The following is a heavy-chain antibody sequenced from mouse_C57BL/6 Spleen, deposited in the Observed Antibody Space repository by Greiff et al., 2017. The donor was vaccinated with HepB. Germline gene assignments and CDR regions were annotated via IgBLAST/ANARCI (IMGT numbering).Heavy chain of an antibody. J-gene: IGHJ2*01. CDR1: GYTFTSYW. V-gene: IGHV1-52*01. CDR3: ARRGYGMVTTGAYYFDY. D-gene: IGHD2-2*01. Sequence: QVQLQQPGAELVRPGSSVKLSCKASGYTFTSYWMHWVKQRPIQGLEWIGNIDPSDSETHYNQKFKDKATLTVDKSSSTAYMQLSSLTSEDSAVYYCARRGYGMVTTGAYYFDYWGQGTTLTVSS. CDR2: IDPSDSET.